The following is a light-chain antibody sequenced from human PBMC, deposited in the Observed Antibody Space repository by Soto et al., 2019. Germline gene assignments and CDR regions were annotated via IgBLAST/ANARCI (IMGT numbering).Light chain of an antibody. CDR2: EVN. V-gene: IGLV2-14*01. J-gene: IGLJ1*01. CDR3: SSYSSTSTPYV. Sequence: QSVLTQPASVSGSPGQSITISCTGTSSDVGSHNYVSWYQQHPGKAPKLIIFEVNSRPSGVSNRFSGSKSGSAASLTISGLQAEDEADYYFSSYSSTSTPYVFGGGTKLTVL. CDR1: SSDVGSHNY.